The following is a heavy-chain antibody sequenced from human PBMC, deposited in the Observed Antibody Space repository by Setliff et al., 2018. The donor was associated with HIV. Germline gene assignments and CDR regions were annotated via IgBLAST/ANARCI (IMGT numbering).Heavy chain of an antibody. V-gene: IGHV4-31*03. CDR2: IFYSGNS. J-gene: IGHJ4*02. CDR1: GDSLTSGAYY. Sequence: SETLSLTCTVSGDSLTSGAYYWNGVRHHAGKGLEWIGYIFYSGNSYYNPSLKSRVTMSVDTSKNTFSLKLGSVTAADTAVYYCATRSPSCGVDCYDYFDTWGQGTLVTVSS. D-gene: IGHD2-21*01. CDR3: ATRSPSCGVDCYDYFDT.